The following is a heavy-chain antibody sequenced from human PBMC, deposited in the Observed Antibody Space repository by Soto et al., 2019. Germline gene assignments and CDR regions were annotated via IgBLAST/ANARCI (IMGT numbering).Heavy chain of an antibody. CDR1: GFTFSSYG. V-gene: IGHV3-33*01. CDR2: IWYDGSNK. CDR3: ARTPKSSPYYFDY. Sequence: VQLVESGGGMVQPGRSLRLSCAASGFTFSSYGVHWVRQAPGKGQEWVAVIWYDGSNKYYADSVKGRFTISRDNSKNTLYLQMNSLRAEDTAVYYCARTPKSSPYYFDYWGQGTLVTVSS. J-gene: IGHJ4*02.